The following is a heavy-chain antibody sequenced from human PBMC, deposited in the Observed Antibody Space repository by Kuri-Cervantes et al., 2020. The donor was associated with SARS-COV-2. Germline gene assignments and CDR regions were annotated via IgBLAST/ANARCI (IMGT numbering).Heavy chain of an antibody. D-gene: IGHD1-26*01. CDR2: IYYSGST. Sequence: SETLSLTCTVSGGSISSYYWSWIRQPPGKGLEWIGYIYYSGSTNYNPSLKSRVTISADTSKNQFSLKLSSVTAADTAVYYCASPIIVGATDYWGQGILVTVSS. CDR1: GGSISSYY. J-gene: IGHJ4*02. V-gene: IGHV4-59*01. CDR3: ASPIIVGATDY.